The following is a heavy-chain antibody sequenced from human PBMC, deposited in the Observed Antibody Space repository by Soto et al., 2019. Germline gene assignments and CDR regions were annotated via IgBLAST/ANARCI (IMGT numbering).Heavy chain of an antibody. D-gene: IGHD5-12*01. CDR2: SDPADGET. CDR1: GYNLNDLS. V-gene: IGHV1-24*01. J-gene: IGHJ4*02. CDR3: ATVIVSTIPLDY. Sequence: QVQLVQSGAEVKKPGASVKVSCKVSGYNLNDLSIHWVRQAPGKGLEWVGGSDPADGETIYAQKFQGRVTMTEATSTDTAYMELSSLRSEDTAVYYCATVIVSTIPLDYWGQGTLVTVSS.